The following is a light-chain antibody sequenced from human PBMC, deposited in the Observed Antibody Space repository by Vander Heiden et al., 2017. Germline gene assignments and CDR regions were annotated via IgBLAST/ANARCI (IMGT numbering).Light chain of an antibody. CDR1: KLGDKY. J-gene: IGLJ2*01. Sequence: SYELTQPPSVSVSPGQTASTTCTADKLGDKYACWYQQKPGQSPVLVIYQDSKRPSGIPERFSGSNSGNTATLTISGTQAMDEADYYCQAWDSSPVVFGGGTKLTVL. CDR2: QDS. CDR3: QAWDSSPVV. V-gene: IGLV3-1*01.